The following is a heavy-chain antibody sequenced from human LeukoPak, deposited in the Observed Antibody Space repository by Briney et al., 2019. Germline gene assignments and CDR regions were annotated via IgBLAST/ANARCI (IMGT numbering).Heavy chain of an antibody. CDR1: AFTFSSYE. Sequence: TGGSLRLSCAASAFTFSSYEMNWVRQAPGKGLEWVSLISSSGSTIYYADSVKGRFTLSRDNAKKSLYLQMNSLRAEDTAVYYCARVGTSGPADGFDIWGQGTMVTVSS. D-gene: IGHD2-8*01. CDR3: ARVGTSGPADGFDI. V-gene: IGHV3-48*03. CDR2: ISSSGSTI. J-gene: IGHJ3*02.